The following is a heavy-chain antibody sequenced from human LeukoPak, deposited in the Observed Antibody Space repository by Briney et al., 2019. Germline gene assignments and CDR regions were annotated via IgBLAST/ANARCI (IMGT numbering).Heavy chain of an antibody. CDR3: EKDPGYYDSTAYIFEY. Sequence: GGSLRLSCAASGFTFNTHAIHWVRQTPGKGLQWVAVISYDGTNKYYADSVKGRFTISRDNSKNTMYLQMNSLSAEDTAVYYCEKDPGYYDSTAYIFEYWGQGTLVTVSS. V-gene: IGHV3-30*18. J-gene: IGHJ4*02. CDR1: GFTFNTHA. CDR2: ISYDGTNK. D-gene: IGHD3-22*01.